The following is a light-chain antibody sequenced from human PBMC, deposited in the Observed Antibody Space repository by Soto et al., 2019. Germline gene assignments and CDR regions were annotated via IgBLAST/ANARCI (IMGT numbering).Light chain of an antibody. CDR3: QQAHDFPWT. V-gene: IGKV1-12*01. CDR2: ETS. CDR1: QSITKW. Sequence: DIQMTQSPSSVSASVGDRITITFRASQSITKWLAWYQQKPGEAPRLLVYETSTLQSGVSSRFSGSGSGTEFTLTISGLQPEDFATYYCQQAHDFPWTFGQGTKVDIK. J-gene: IGKJ1*01.